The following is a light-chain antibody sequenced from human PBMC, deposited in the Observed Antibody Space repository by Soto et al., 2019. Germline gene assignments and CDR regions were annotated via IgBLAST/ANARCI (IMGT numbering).Light chain of an antibody. CDR2: DVT. V-gene: IGLV2-14*03. Sequence: QSVLTQPASVSGSPGQSIAISCTGTSSDVGGYNYASWYQQHPGKAPKLMIYDVTTRPSGVSNRFSGSKSGNTAALTISGLQAEDEADYYCSSYTSDTTGVFGTGTKVTDL. CDR1: SSDVGGYNY. J-gene: IGLJ1*01. CDR3: SSYTSDTTGV.